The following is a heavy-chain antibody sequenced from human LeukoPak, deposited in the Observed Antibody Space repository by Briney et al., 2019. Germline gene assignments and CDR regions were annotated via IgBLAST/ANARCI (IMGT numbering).Heavy chain of an antibody. V-gene: IGHV4-4*07. J-gene: IGHJ5*02. CDR1: GGSISDYY. Sequence: ASETLSPTCTVSGGSISDYYWSWIRQPAGKGLEWIGRIDTSGNTNYNASLKSRVTMSVDTSRNQFSLKLSSVTAADTAVYYCARAFSPGGSNWFDPWGQGTRVTVSS. CDR3: ARAFSPGGSNWFDP. D-gene: IGHD1-14*01. CDR2: IDTSGNT.